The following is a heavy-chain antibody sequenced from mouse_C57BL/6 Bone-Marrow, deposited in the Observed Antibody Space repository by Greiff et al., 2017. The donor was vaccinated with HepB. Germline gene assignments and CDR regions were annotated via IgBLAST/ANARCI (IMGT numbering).Heavy chain of an antibody. Sequence: EVQLQQSGPGLVKPSQSLSLTCSVPGYSITSCYYWNWIRQFPGNKLEWMGYISYDGSNNYNPSLKNRISITRDTSKNQFFLKLNSVTTEDTAAYYCAREEGLTGTDFDYWGQGTTLTVSS. CDR1: GYSITSCYY. D-gene: IGHD4-1*01. J-gene: IGHJ2*01. V-gene: IGHV3-6*01. CDR2: ISYDGSN. CDR3: AREEGLTGTDFDY.